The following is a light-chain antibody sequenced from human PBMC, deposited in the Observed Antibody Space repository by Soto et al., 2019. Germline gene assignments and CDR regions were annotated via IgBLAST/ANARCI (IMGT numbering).Light chain of an antibody. CDR2: EAS. V-gene: IGKV3-15*01. Sequence: EVVMAQYSATLSVSAGERVTLFCRASENVNNKLAWYQQKPGQATRLIVFEASTRATGIPARFSGSGSGTEFTLTLHSLQSEDFAVYYCKQYKSWHPITFGQGTRLEIK. J-gene: IGKJ5*01. CDR1: ENVNNK. CDR3: KQYKSWHPIT.